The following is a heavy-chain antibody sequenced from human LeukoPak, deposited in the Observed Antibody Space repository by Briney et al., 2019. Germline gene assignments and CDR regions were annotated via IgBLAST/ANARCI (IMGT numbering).Heavy chain of an antibody. CDR2: IYHSGST. D-gene: IGHD3-9*01. CDR1: GYSISSGYY. J-gene: IGHJ4*02. V-gene: IGHV4-38-2*02. CDR3: ARGNILSGYCFDF. Sequence: SETLSLTCTVSGYSISSGYYWGWIRQPPGKGLGWIGSIYHSGSTYYNPSLKSRVTISVDTSKNQVSLKLSSVTAADTAVYYCARGNILSGYCFDFWGQGALVTVSS.